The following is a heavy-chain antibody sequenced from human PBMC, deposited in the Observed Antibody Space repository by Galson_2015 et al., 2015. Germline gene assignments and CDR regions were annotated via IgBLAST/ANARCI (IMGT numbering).Heavy chain of an antibody. D-gene: IGHD5-18*01. CDR2: IYYSGST. J-gene: IGHJ3*02. Sequence: TLSLTCTVSGGSISSGGYYWSWIRQHPGKGLEWIGYIYYSGSTYYNPSLKSRVTISVDTSKNQFSLKLSSVTAADTAVYYCARDRGRIQLWSHPKTNDAFDIWGQGTMVTVSS. CDR1: GGSISSGGYY. V-gene: IGHV4-31*03. CDR3: ARDRGRIQLWSHPKTNDAFDI.